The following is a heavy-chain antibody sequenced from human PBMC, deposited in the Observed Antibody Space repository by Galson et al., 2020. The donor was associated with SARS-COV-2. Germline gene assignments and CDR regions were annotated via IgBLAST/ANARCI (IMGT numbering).Heavy chain of an antibody. CDR1: GFSLSNARMG. V-gene: IGHV2-26*01. D-gene: IGHD4-17*01. CDR3: ARMSGLRSFDY. Sequence: SGPTLVKPTETLTLTCTVSGFSLSNARMGVSWIRQPPGKALEWLAHIFSNDEKSYRTSLKSRLTISKDTSKSQVVLTMTNMDPVDTATYYCARMSGLRSFDYWGQGTLVTVSS. J-gene: IGHJ4*02. CDR2: IFSNDEK.